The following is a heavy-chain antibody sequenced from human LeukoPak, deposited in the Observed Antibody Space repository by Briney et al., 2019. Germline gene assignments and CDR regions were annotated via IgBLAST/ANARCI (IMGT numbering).Heavy chain of an antibody. CDR3: AKDWDDSSGYPLDY. CDR2: IKQDGSET. Sequence: GGSLRLSCAASGFTFSSYRMSWVRQAPGKGLEWVANIKQDGSETYYADSVKGRFTISRDNAKNSLYLQMNSLRAEDTAVYYCAKDWDDSSGYPLDYWVRGTLVTVSS. CDR1: GFTFSSYR. J-gene: IGHJ4*02. V-gene: IGHV3-7*01. D-gene: IGHD3-22*01.